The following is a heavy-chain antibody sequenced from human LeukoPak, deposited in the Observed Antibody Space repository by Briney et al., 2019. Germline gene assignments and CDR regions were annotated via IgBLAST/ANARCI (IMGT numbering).Heavy chain of an antibody. Sequence: PGGSLRLSCAASGFASGFTFSDYAVSWVRQAPGKGPEWVARVNGRGATTYYADSVRGRFTISRDNSKNTLYLQMISLGADDTAVYFCAKAPATGEGYYFYYMDVWGEGTTVTVSS. CDR1: GFTFSDYA. J-gene: IGHJ6*03. CDR2: VNGRGATT. D-gene: IGHD7-27*01. V-gene: IGHV3-23*01. CDR3: AKAPATGEGYYFYYMDV.